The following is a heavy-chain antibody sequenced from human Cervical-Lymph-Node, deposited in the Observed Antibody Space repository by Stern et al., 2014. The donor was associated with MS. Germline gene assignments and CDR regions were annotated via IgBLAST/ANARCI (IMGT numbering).Heavy chain of an antibody. CDR3: ARGAHSSGYLFDY. V-gene: IGHV3-21*01. CDR1: GFTFSSYS. D-gene: IGHD3-22*01. J-gene: IGHJ4*02. CDR2: ISSSSSYI. Sequence: VQLVESGGGLVKPGGSLRLSCAASGFTFSSYSMNWVRQAPGKGREWVSSISSSSSYIYYADSVKGRFTISRDNAKNSLYLQMNSLRAEDTAVYYCARGAHSSGYLFDYWGQGTLVTVSS.